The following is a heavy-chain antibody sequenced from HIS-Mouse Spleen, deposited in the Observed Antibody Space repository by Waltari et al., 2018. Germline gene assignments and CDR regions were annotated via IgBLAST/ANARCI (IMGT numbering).Heavy chain of an antibody. CDR1: GYPLTGYH. CDR3: ARDPSLLWFGELLEAFDI. Sequence: VQLVQSGAGVKKPGASVKVLCKASGYPLTGYHMPWVPQAPGQGLEWMGWINPNSGGTNYAQKFQGRVTMTRDTSISTAYMELSRLRSDDTAVYYCARDPSLLWFGELLEAFDIWGQGTMVTVSS. D-gene: IGHD3-10*01. J-gene: IGHJ3*02. CDR2: INPNSGGT. V-gene: IGHV1-2*02.